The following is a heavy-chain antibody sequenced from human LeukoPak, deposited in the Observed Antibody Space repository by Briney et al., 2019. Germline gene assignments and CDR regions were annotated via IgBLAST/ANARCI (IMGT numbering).Heavy chain of an antibody. CDR3: ARVERATSREGRDY. D-gene: IGHD1-26*01. CDR2: IYHSGST. V-gene: IGHV4-39*07. J-gene: IGHJ4*02. Sequence: SSETLSLTCTVSGGSISSGGYYWGWIRQPPGKGLEWIGSIYHSGSTYYNPSLKSRVTISVDTSKNQFSLKLSSVTAADTAVYYCARVERATSREGRDYWGQGTLVTVSS. CDR1: GGSISSGGYY.